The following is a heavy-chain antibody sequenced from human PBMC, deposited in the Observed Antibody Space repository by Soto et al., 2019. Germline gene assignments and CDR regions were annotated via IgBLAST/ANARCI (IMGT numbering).Heavy chain of an antibody. V-gene: IGHV4-31*03. Sequence: SETLSLTCTVSGGSISSGGSYWSWIRQHPGKRLEWIGYIYSSGSTYYNPSLKSRVTTSVDTSKNQFSLKLSAVTAGDTAVYNCASEWPCSSGRKPIKWLDTWCQGALVTVSS. CDR1: GGSISSGGSY. CDR3: ASEWPCSSGRKPIKWLDT. D-gene: IGHD6-19*01. CDR2: IYSSGST. J-gene: IGHJ5*02.